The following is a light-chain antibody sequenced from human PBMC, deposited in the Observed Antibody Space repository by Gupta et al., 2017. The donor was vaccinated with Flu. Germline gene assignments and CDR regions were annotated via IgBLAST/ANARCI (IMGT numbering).Light chain of an antibody. CDR3: QQRRNVPLT. V-gene: IGKV3-11*01. J-gene: IGKJ4*01. CDR2: DAS. CDR1: QSALTY. Sequence: GERVPLSCRASQSALTYVAWYQQKPGQAPRLLIYDASNRATGIPARFSGSGSETHFTLTISSLEPEDFAVYYCQQRRNVPLTFGGGTKVEIK.